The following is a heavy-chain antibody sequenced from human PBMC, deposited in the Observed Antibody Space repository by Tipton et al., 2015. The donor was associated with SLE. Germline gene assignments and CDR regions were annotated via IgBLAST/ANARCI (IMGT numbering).Heavy chain of an antibody. CDR1: GFTFSSYG. Sequence: GSLRLSCAASGFTFSSYGMHWVRQAPGKGLEWVAFIRYDGSNKYYADSVKGRFTISADKSISTAYLQWSSLKASDTAMYYCAITGYCSGGSCWDYYMDVWGKGTTVTVSS. CDR2: IRYDGSNK. D-gene: IGHD2-15*01. CDR3: AITGYCSGGSCWDYYMDV. J-gene: IGHJ6*03. V-gene: IGHV3-30*02.